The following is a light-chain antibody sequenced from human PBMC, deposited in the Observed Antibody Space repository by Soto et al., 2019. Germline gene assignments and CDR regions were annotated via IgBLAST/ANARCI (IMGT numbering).Light chain of an antibody. J-gene: IGKJ3*01. Sequence: DIQMTQSPSSLSASVGDRVTITCRASQSISSYLNWYHQKPGKAPKHLIYAASSLQSGVPSRFSGGGSCADFSLTTSSLHADDFATDYCHQSYSTPPFTFGPGTKVDIK. V-gene: IGKV1-39*01. CDR3: HQSYSTPPFT. CDR1: QSISSY. CDR2: AAS.